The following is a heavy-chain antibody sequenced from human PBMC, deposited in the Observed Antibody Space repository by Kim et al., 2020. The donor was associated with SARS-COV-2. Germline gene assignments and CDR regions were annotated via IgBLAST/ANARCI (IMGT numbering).Heavy chain of an antibody. Sequence: SETLSLTCTVSGGSISSGGYYWSWIRQHPGKGLEWIGYIYYSGSTYYNPSLKSRVTISVDTSKNQFSLKLSSVTAADTAVYYCARGPYDYTSGGFDPWGQGTLVTVSS. CDR1: GGSISSGGYY. D-gene: IGHD3-16*01. CDR2: IYYSGST. V-gene: IGHV4-31*03. CDR3: ARGPYDYTSGGFDP. J-gene: IGHJ5*02.